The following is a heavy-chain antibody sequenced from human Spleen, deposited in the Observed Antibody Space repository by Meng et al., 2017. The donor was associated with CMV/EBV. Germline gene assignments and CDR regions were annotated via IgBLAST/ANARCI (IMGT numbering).Heavy chain of an antibody. V-gene: IGHV1-18*01. J-gene: IGHJ4*02. D-gene: IGHD2-2*01. Sequence: YTFTSNPISWVRQAPGQGLEWMGWISAYNGRTNYAQKIQGRVTMTTETSTNTASMELRSPKSDDTAVYYCARERYCTSTSCPGVFDYWGQGTLVTVSS. CDR2: ISAYNGRT. CDR1: YTFTSNP. CDR3: ARERYCTSTSCPGVFDY.